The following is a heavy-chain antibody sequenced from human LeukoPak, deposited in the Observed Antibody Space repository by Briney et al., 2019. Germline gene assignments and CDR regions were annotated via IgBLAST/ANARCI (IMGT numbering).Heavy chain of an antibody. Sequence: GASVKVSCKVSGHTLSQMSMHWVRQAPGKGLEWMGGFDAEDGETIYAQNFQGRVTVTEDTSTDTAYMELTSLRSEDTAIYYCTTLNPYFDFRGQGILVTVSS. CDR3: TTLNPYFDF. CDR1: GHTLSQMS. V-gene: IGHV1-24*01. CDR2: FDAEDGET. J-gene: IGHJ4*02.